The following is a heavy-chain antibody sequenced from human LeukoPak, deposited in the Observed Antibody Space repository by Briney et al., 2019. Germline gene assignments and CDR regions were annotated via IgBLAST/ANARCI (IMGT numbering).Heavy chain of an antibody. CDR1: GFTFSSYA. V-gene: IGHV3-23*01. J-gene: IGHJ4*02. D-gene: IGHD2-2*02. Sequence: QAGGSLRLSCAASGFTFSSYAMSWVRQAPGKGLEWVSVISGSGGSTYYADSVKGRFTISRDNSKNTLYLQMNSLRAEDTAVYYCAKQEGSQPLLYPVDYWGQGTLVTVSS. CDR2: ISGSGGST. CDR3: AKQEGSQPLLYPVDY.